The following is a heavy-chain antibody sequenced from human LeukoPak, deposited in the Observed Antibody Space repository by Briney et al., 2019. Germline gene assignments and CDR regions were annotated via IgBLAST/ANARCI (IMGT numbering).Heavy chain of an antibody. V-gene: IGHV3-21*01. Sequence: GGSLRLSCAVSGFTFSSYSMNWVRQAPGKGLEWVSSISSSSSYIYYADSVKGRFTISRDNAKNSLYLQMNSLRAEDTAVYYCARDHHRRLYDSQARDTFDIWGQGTMVTVSS. J-gene: IGHJ3*02. CDR3: ARDHHRRLYDSQARDTFDI. CDR2: ISSSSSYI. D-gene: IGHD3-22*01. CDR1: GFTFSSYS.